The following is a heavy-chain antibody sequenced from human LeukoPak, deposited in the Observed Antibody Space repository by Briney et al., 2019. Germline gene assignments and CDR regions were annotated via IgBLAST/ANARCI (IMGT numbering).Heavy chain of an antibody. CDR1: GDTFSNYA. J-gene: IGHJ4*02. CDR2: INPNSGDT. Sequence: GASVKVSCKASGDTFSNYAINWVRQAPGQGLEWMGWINPNSGDTNSAQKFQGRVTMTRDTSISTAYMEVRRLRSDDTAVYFCARDHPRTSSASDYWGQGTLVTVSS. D-gene: IGHD1/OR15-1a*01. CDR3: ARDHPRTSSASDY. V-gene: IGHV1-2*02.